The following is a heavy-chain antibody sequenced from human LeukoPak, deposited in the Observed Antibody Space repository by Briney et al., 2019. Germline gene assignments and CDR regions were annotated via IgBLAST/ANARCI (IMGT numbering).Heavy chain of an antibody. D-gene: IGHD3-16*01. CDR3: APRGPYYFDS. CDR2: ITRSGDNT. Sequence: GGSLRLSCAASGFTFTTYAMSWVRQAPGKGLEWVSSITRSGDNTYYADSVKGRLTISRDNSKDTLYLQMNSLRAEDTAIYYCAPRGPYYFDSWGQGTLVTVSS. V-gene: IGHV3-23*01. CDR1: GFTFTTYA. J-gene: IGHJ4*02.